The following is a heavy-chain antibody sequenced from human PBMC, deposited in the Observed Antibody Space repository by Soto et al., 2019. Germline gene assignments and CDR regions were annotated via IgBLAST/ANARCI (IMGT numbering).Heavy chain of an antibody. Sequence: GGSLRLSCAASGFTFSSYAMSWVRQAPGKGLEWVSAISGSGGSTYYADSVKGRFTISRDNSKNTLYLQMNSLRAEDTAVYYCAKADDEYCSSTSCSPPLVHTNYYYYYYMDVWGKGTTVTVSS. V-gene: IGHV3-23*01. D-gene: IGHD2-2*01. CDR3: AKADDEYCSSTSCSPPLVHTNYYYYYYMDV. J-gene: IGHJ6*03. CDR1: GFTFSSYA. CDR2: ISGSGGST.